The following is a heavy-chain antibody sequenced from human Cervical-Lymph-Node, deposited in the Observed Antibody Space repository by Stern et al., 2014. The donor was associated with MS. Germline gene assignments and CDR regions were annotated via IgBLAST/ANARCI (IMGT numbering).Heavy chain of an antibody. CDR1: GFTFSSYS. D-gene: IGHD4-23*01. J-gene: IGHJ4*02. Sequence: EMQLVESGGGLVKPGGSLRLSCAASGFTFSSYSMNWVRQAPGKGLEWGASISSGCSYISVADSLKGRFTISRDNAKNSLYLQMNSLRAEDTAVYYCARGRGGNYRYYFDYWGQGTLVTVSS. CDR2: ISSGCSYI. V-gene: IGHV3-21*01. CDR3: ARGRGGNYRYYFDY.